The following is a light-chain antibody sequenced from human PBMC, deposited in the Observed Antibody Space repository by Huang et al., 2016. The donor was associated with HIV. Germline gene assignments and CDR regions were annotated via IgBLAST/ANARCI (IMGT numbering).Light chain of an antibody. CDR1: QSLLYRSNKKND. CDR3: QQFYSTPIT. CDR2: WAS. J-gene: IGKJ5*01. Sequence: DIVMTQSPDSLAVSLGERATINCKSSQSLLYRSNKKNDLAWYQQKPGQPPKLLIYWASTRESGVPDRFSGSGSGTDFTLTISSLQAEDVAVYHCQQFYSTPITFGQGTRLEIK. V-gene: IGKV4-1*01.